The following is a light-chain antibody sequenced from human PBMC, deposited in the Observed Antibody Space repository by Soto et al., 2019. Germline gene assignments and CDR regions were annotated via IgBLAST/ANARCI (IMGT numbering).Light chain of an antibody. J-gene: IGLJ3*02. V-gene: IGLV4-60*02. Sequence: QSVLTQSSSASASLGSSVKLTCTLSSGHSSYIIAWHQQQPGKAPRYLMKLESSGSYNKGSGVPDRFSGSSSGADRYLTISYLQFEDEADYYCETWDSNTRVFGGGTKLTVL. CDR2: LESSGSY. CDR3: ETWDSNTRV. CDR1: SGHSSYI.